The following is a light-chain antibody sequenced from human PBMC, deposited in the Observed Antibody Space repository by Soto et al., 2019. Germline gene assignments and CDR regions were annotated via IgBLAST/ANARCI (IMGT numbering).Light chain of an antibody. CDR2: GSS. Sequence: IQLTQYPTSVSASVGDSVTITCRASRGVSDWVAWYQQKPGEAPKLLIYGSSSLLSGVPSRFSGTRSGTDFTLTISSLQPEDFATYYCQQANSYPWTFGQGTKVDIK. CDR3: QQANSYPWT. J-gene: IGKJ1*01. CDR1: RGVSDW. V-gene: IGKV1-12*01.